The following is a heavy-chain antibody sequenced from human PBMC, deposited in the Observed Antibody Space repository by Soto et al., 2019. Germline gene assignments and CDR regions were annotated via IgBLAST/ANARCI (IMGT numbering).Heavy chain of an antibody. J-gene: IGHJ4*02. D-gene: IGHD6-13*01. CDR1: GFTFSSYA. Sequence: PGGSLRLSSAASGFTFSSYAMSWVRQAPGKGLEWVSAISGSGGSTYYADSVKGRFTISRDNSKNTLYLQMNSLRAEDTAVYYCAKDLKGVAAADNDYWGQGTPVTVSS. CDR2: ISGSGGST. V-gene: IGHV3-23*01. CDR3: AKDLKGVAAADNDY.